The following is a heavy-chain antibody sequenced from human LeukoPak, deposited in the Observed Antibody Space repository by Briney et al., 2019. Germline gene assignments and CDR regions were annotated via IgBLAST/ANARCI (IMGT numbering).Heavy chain of an antibody. J-gene: IGHJ5*02. CDR1: GFTFSDYH. D-gene: IGHD5-18*01. Sequence: GGSLRLSCAASGFTFSDYHMNWIRQTPGKGLEWIAHISGGADTIEYTDSMKGRFTISRDNARNSLFLQMDSLRVEDTAIYYCAREMNTAMINLDAWGQGTPVTVSS. CDR2: ISGGADTI. V-gene: IGHV3-11*01. CDR3: AREMNTAMINLDA.